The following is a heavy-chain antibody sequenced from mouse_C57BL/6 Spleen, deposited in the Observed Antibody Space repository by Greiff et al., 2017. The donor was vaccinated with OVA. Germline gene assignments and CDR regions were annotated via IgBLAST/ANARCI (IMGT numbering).Heavy chain of an antibody. Sequence: QVQLQQPGAELVKPGASVKLSCKASGYTFTSYWMQWVKQRPGQGLEWIGEIDPSDSYTNYNQKFKGKATLTVDTSSSTAYMQLSSLTSEDSAVYYCASTTVVASGAMDYWGKGTSVTVSS. CDR2: IDPSDSYT. CDR1: GYTFTSYW. V-gene: IGHV1-50*01. D-gene: IGHD1-1*01. CDR3: ASTTVVASGAMDY. J-gene: IGHJ4*01.